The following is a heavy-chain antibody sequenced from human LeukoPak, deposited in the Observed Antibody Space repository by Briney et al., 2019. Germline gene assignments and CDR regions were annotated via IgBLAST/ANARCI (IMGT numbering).Heavy chain of an antibody. D-gene: IGHD3-3*01. V-gene: IGHV4-4*02. CDR3: ARKPITIFGVVQVRRWSAP. J-gene: IGHJ5*02. CDR1: GGSISSSNW. Sequence: SGTLSLTCAVSGGSISSSNWWSWVRQPPGQGLEWIGEIYHSGSTNYNPSLKSRVTISVDKSKNQFSLKLSSVTAADTAVYYCARKPITIFGVVQVRRWSAPWAQETRVPVPP. CDR2: IYHSGST.